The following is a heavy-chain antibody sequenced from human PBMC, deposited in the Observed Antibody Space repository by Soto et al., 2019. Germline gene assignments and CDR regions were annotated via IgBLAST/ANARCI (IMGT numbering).Heavy chain of an antibody. D-gene: IGHD6-6*01. CDR1: GFTFDDYA. Sequence: EVQLVESGGGLVQPGRSLRLSCAASGFTFDDYAMHWVRQAPGKGLEWVSGISWNSGSIGYADSVKGRFTISRDNAKNSLYLHMNSLRAEDTALYYCAKGATSSIAADNWFYPWGQGTLVTVSS. CDR2: ISWNSGSI. V-gene: IGHV3-9*01. CDR3: AKGATSSIAADNWFYP. J-gene: IGHJ5*02.